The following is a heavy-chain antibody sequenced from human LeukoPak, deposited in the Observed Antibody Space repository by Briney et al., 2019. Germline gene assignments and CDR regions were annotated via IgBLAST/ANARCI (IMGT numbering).Heavy chain of an antibody. V-gene: IGHV3-9*01. J-gene: IGHJ4*02. CDR2: ISWNSGSI. Sequence: GGSLRLSCAASGFTFDDYAMHWARQAPGKGLEWVSGISWNSGSIGYADSVKGRFTISRDNAKNSLYLQMNSLRAEDTALYYCAKAVATYFDYWGQGTLVTVSS. D-gene: IGHD5-12*01. CDR1: GFTFDDYA. CDR3: AKAVATYFDY.